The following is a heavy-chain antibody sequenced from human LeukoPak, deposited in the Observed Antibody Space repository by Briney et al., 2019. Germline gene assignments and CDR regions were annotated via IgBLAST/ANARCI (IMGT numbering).Heavy chain of an antibody. CDR1: GSDFSSYW. D-gene: IGHD6-19*01. J-gene: IGHJ4*02. Sequence: GASLKISCKSSGSDFSSYWIAWVRQMPGKGLEWIGSIYPGDSDIRYGPSIQGQVTITADKSISTAYLQWSSLKASDNAMYYCARQRRSSGWPNDYWGQGTLVTVSS. CDR3: ARQRRSSGWPNDY. CDR2: IYPGDSDI. V-gene: IGHV5-51*01.